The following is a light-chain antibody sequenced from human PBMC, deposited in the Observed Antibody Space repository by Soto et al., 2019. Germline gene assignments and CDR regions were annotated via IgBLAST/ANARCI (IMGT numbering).Light chain of an antibody. CDR2: GAS. V-gene: IGKV3D-20*02. Sequence: EIVMTQSPATLSVSPGERATLSCRASQSVSSNLAWYQQKPGQAPRLLISGASSRAADIPDRFSGSGSGTDFTLTINRLEPEDFAVYYCQQRSNWPPITFGQGTRLEIK. J-gene: IGKJ5*01. CDR1: QSVSSN. CDR3: QQRSNWPPIT.